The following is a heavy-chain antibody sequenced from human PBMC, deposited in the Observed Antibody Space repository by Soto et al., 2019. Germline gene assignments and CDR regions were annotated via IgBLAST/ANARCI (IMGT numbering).Heavy chain of an antibody. CDR2: IWYDGSNK. D-gene: IGHD4-17*01. Sequence: VQLVESGGGVVQPGRSLRLSCAASGFTFSSYGMHWVRQAPGKGLEWVAVIWYDGSNKYYADSVKGRFTISRDNSKNTLYLQMNSLRAEDTAVYYCARDPFTTRYGDYYFDYWGQGTLVTVSS. CDR3: ARDPFTTRYGDYYFDY. CDR1: GFTFSSYG. J-gene: IGHJ4*02. V-gene: IGHV3-33*01.